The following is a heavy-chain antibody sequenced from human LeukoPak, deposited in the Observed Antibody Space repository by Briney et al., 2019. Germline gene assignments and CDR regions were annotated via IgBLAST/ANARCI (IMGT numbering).Heavy chain of an antibody. Sequence: GGSLRLSCAASGFTFSTYAMSWVRQAPGKGLERVSVIYNTGGTKYADSVRGRFTISRDNSKNTLFLQMNSLRPEDTAVYYCVRATWDYWGQGTLVTVSS. CDR2: IYNTGGT. V-gene: IGHV3-66*01. CDR1: GFTFSTYA. J-gene: IGHJ4*02. CDR3: VRATWDY.